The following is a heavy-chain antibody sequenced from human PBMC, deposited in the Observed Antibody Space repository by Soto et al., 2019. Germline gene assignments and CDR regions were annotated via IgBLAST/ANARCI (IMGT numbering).Heavy chain of an antibody. CDR3: ARGRRHTF. CDR1: VYSFTFYY. D-gene: IGHD2-2*02. Sequence: QVQLLQSGAEVKKPGASVIISCKASVYSFTFYYIYWVRQAPGQGLERIGKINPDGGATTYAQTFQGRVAITSDASTGTVYLELSSRTSDDTAVYFCARGRRHTFWGQGTLVSVSP. CDR2: INPDGGAT. J-gene: IGHJ4*02. V-gene: IGHV1-46*01.